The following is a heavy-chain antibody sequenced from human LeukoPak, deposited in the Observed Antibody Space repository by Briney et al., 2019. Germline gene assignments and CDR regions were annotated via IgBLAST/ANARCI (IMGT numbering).Heavy chain of an antibody. J-gene: IGHJ4*02. V-gene: IGHV3-21*01. CDR3: ARDIDSGSALDY. Sequence: GGSLRLSCAASGFTFNRYNMNWVRRAPGKGLEWVSSISTSSSYIYYADSVKGRFTISRDNAKNSLYLQMNSLRAEDTAVYYCARDIDSGSALDYWGQGTLVTVSS. CDR1: GFTFNRYN. CDR2: ISTSSSYI. D-gene: IGHD3-10*01.